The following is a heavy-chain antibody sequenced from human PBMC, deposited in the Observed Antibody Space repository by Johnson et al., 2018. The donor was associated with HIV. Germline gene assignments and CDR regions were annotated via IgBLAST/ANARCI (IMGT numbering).Heavy chain of an antibody. CDR3: ATPQEGYSAFDI. J-gene: IGHJ3*02. CDR1: GFTFSDHA. V-gene: IGHV3-30-3*01. Sequence: QVQLVESGGGVVQHGRSLRLSCAASGFTFSDHAMHWVRQAPGKGLEWVAVISYDGSSKYYADSVKGRFTISRDNSKNTLYLQMNSLRAEDTAVYCRATPQEGYSAFDIWGQGTMVTVSS. D-gene: IGHD2-15*01. CDR2: ISYDGSSK.